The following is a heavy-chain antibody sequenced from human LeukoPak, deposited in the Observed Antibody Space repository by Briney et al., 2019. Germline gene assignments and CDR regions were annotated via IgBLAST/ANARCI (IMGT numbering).Heavy chain of an antibody. Sequence: SETLSLTCTVSGGSISSGDYYCSWIRQPPGKSLGWIAYMYYSGSTYYNPSLKSRVTMSADTSKNQLSLKLSSVTAADTAVYYCARPYYYDSRIDPWGQGILVTVSS. CDR1: GGSISSGDYY. CDR2: MYYSGST. D-gene: IGHD3-22*01. J-gene: IGHJ5*02. CDR3: ARPYYYDSRIDP. V-gene: IGHV4-30-4*01.